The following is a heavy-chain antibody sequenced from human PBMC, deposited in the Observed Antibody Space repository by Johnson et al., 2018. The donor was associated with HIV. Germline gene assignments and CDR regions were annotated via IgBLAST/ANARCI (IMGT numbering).Heavy chain of an antibody. D-gene: IGHD3-22*01. CDR3: TSERGRYYDSSNDAFDI. Sequence: VQLVESGGGVVQPGRSLRLSCAAFGFTFSNYGVHWVRQAPGKGLEWVGRIKSKTDGGTTDYAAPVKGRFTISRDDSKNTLYLKMNSLKTEDTAVYYCTSERGRYYDSSNDAFDIWGQGTMVTVSS. J-gene: IGHJ3*02. CDR2: IKSKTDGGTT. CDR1: GFTFSNYG. V-gene: IGHV3-15*01.